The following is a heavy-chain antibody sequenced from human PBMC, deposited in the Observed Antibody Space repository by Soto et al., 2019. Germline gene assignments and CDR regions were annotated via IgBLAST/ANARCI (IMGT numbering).Heavy chain of an antibody. V-gene: IGHV4-4*02. CDR1: GGSISSSNW. Sequence: QVQLQESGPGLVKPSGTLSLTCAVSGGSISSSNWWSWVRQPPGKGLEWIGEIYHSGSTNYNPSLKSQVTISVDKSKNQFSLKLSSVTAADTAVYYCARDWTDCSGGSCYGGMDVWGQGTTVTVSS. CDR2: IYHSGST. D-gene: IGHD2-15*01. J-gene: IGHJ6*02. CDR3: ARDWTDCSGGSCYGGMDV.